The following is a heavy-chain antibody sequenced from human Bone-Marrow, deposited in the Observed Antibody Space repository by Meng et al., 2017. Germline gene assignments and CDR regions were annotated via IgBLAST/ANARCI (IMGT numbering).Heavy chain of an antibody. J-gene: IGHJ4*02. D-gene: IGHD1-26*01. CDR1: GFTFSGYS. CDR2: ISSSSSYI. V-gene: IGHV3-21*01. CDR3: ARDSGGGSYYFDY. Sequence: EGQQVGSGGGWVKPGGSLRLSCAASGFTFSGYSMNWVRQAPGKGLEWVSSISSSSSYIYYADSVKGRFTISRDNAKNSLYLQMNSLRAEDTAVYYCARDSGGGSYYFDYWGQGTLVTVSS.